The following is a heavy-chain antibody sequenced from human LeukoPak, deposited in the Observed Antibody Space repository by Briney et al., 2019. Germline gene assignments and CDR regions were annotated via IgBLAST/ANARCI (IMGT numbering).Heavy chain of an antibody. CDR1: GYTFTSYY. D-gene: IGHD6-13*01. CDR3: ARDRAAGTGRQPSDY. V-gene: IGHV1-46*01. J-gene: IGHJ4*02. Sequence: ASVKVSCKASGYTFTSYYMHWVRQALGQGLEWMGIINPSGGSTSYAQKFQGRVTMTRDTSTSTVYMELSSLRSEDTAVYYCARDRAAGTGRQPSDYWGQGTLVTVSS. CDR2: INPSGGST.